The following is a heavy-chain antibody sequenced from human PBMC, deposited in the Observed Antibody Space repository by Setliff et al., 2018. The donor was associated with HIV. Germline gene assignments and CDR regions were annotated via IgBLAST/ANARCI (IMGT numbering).Heavy chain of an antibody. CDR3: ARFYPYDYDSNYYGYYFDY. V-gene: IGHV4-34*01. CDR2: ICHIGST. J-gene: IGHJ4*02. D-gene: IGHD3-22*01. Sequence: SETLSLTCAVYGGSFSAYSWSWIRQPPGKGLEWIGEICHIGSTTHTPSLRSRVSMSVDTSKKQFSLNLSSVTAADTAVYYCARFYPYDYDSNYYGYYFDYWGQGTLVTVSS. CDR1: GGSFSAYS.